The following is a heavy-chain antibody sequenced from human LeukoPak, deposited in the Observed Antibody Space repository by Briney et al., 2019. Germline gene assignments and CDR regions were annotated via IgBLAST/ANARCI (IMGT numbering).Heavy chain of an antibody. Sequence: GASVKVSCKASGYIFTGYHMYWVRQAPGQGLEWMGWINPNSGGTNYAQKFQGRVTMTRDTSISTAYMELSRLRSDDTAVYYCARVESWEHSGSSQDAFDIWGQGTMVTVSS. CDR1: GYIFTGYH. CDR2: INPNSGGT. J-gene: IGHJ3*02. D-gene: IGHD1-26*01. CDR3: ARVESWEHSGSSQDAFDI. V-gene: IGHV1-2*02.